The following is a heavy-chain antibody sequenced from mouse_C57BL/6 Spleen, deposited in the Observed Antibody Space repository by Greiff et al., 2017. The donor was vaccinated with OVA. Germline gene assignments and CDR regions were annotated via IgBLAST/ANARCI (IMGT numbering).Heavy chain of an antibody. Sequence: QLKQSGAELARPGASVKLSCKASGYTFTSYGISWVKQRTGQGLEWIGEIYPRSGNTYYNEKFKGKATLTADKSSSTAYMELRSLTSEDSAVYFCARGDGYSHWYFDVWGTGTTVTVSS. CDR3: ARGDGYSHWYFDV. CDR1: GYTFTSYG. CDR2: IYPRSGNT. V-gene: IGHV1-81*01. D-gene: IGHD2-3*01. J-gene: IGHJ1*03.